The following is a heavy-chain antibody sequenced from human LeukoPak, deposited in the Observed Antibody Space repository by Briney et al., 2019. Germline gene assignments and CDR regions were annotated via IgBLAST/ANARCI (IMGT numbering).Heavy chain of an antibody. V-gene: IGHV4-39*01. Sequence: PSETLSLTCTVSGGSISNNYYQWGWIRQPPGEGLEWIGSIYYSGTTNYHPSLNSRVTISADTSKNQFSLKLSSATAADTAVYYCARHQRGFGERGPFDYWGQGTLATVSS. CDR3: ARHQRGFGERGPFDY. CDR1: GGSISNNYYQ. J-gene: IGHJ4*02. CDR2: IYYSGTT. D-gene: IGHD3-10*01.